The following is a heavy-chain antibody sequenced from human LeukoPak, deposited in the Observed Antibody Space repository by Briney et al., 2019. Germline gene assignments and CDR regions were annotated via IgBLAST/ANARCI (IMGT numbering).Heavy chain of an antibody. Sequence: GGSLRLSRAASGFTFSSYSMNWVRQAPGKGLEWVSSISSSSSYIYYADSVKGRFTISRDNAKNSLYLQTNSLRAEDTAVYYCARERDPSSGWRTFPGYWGQGTLVTVSS. CDR3: ARERDPSSGWRTFPGY. J-gene: IGHJ4*02. CDR2: ISSSSSYI. D-gene: IGHD6-19*01. CDR1: GFTFSSYS. V-gene: IGHV3-21*01.